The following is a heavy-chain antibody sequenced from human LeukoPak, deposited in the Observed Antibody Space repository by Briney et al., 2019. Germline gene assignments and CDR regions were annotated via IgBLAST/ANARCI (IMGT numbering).Heavy chain of an antibody. CDR2: IYHSGST. CDR1: GGSISSSNC. CDR3: AAGYSSSWGTPGSYFCY. V-gene: IGHV4-4*02. J-gene: IGHJ4*02. D-gene: IGHD6-13*01. Sequence: SETPSLTCAVSGGSISSSNCWSWVRQPPGKGLEWIGEIYHSGSTNYNPSLKSRVTISVDKSKNQFSLKLSSVTAADTAVYYCAAGYSSSWGTPGSYFCYWGQVTLVTVSS.